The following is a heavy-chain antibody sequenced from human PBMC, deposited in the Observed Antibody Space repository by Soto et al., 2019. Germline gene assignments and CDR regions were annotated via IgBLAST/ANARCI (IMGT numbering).Heavy chain of an antibody. D-gene: IGHD6-6*01. CDR1: GYTFTSYA. Sequence: ASVKVSCKASGYTFTSYAMHWVRQAPGQRLEWMGWINAGNGNTKYSQKFQGRVTITRDTSASTAYMELSSLRSEDTAVYYCARSSSSGGEGFDPWGQGTLVNVSS. CDR3: ARSSSSGGEGFDP. CDR2: INAGNGNT. V-gene: IGHV1-3*01. J-gene: IGHJ5*02.